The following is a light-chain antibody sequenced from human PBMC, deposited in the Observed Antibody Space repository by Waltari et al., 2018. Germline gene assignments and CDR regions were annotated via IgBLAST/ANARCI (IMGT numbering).Light chain of an antibody. CDR3: CSYAGTYSFV. J-gene: IGLJ2*01. CDR2: DVI. CDR1: SSDVGGYNF. Sequence: QSALTQPRSVSGSPGQSVPISCTGTSSDVGGYNFVSWYQQHPGKAPKLIIYDVIKRPSGVPDRFSGSKSGNTASLTISGLRAEDEADYHCCSYAGTYSFVFGGGTRLTVL. V-gene: IGLV2-11*01.